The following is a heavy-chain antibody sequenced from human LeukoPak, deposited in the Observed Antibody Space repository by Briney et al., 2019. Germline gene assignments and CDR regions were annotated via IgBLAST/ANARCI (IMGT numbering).Heavy chain of an antibody. D-gene: IGHD3-16*01. V-gene: IGHV4-59*01. CDR2: VFYSGST. CDR1: GGSISAYY. Sequence: PSETLSLTCTVSGGSISAYYWSWIRQPPGKGLEWIGYVFYSGSTNYNPSLQSRVTISVDTSKNQFSLNLRSVTAADPAVYYCERAGGYFDYWGQGTLVTVSS. J-gene: IGHJ4*02. CDR3: ERAGGYFDY.